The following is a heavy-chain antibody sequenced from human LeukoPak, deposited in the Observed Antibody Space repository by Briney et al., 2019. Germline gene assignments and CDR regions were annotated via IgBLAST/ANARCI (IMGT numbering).Heavy chain of an antibody. D-gene: IGHD2-15*01. CDR3: ARDRSGYCSGGSCSSFAY. J-gene: IGHJ4*02. CDR1: GYTFTSSY. V-gene: IGHV1-46*01. CDR2: INPSGGST. Sequence: ASVKVSCKASGYTFTSSYIHWVRQAPGQGLEWMGIINPSGGSTSYAQKFQGRVTMTRDTSTSTVYMELSSLRPEDTAVYYCARDRSGYCSGGSCSSFAYWGQGTLVTVSS.